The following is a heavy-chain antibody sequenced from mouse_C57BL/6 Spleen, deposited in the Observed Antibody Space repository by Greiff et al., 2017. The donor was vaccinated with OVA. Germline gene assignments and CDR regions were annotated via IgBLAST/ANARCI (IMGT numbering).Heavy chain of an antibody. D-gene: IGHD1-1*01. CDR1: GFNIKDDY. J-gene: IGHJ2*01. CDR3: TTQGEENYYGSSFDY. CDR2: IDPENGDT. Sequence: EVQLQQSGAELVRPGASVQLSCTASGFNIKDDYMHWVKQRPEQGLEWIGWIDPENGDTEYASKFQGKATITADTSSNTAYLQLSSLTSEDTAVYYCTTQGEENYYGSSFDYWGEGTTLTDSS. V-gene: IGHV14-4*01.